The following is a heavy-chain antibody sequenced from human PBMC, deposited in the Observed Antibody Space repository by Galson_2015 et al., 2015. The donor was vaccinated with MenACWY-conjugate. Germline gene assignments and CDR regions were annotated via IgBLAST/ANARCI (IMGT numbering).Heavy chain of an antibody. J-gene: IGHJ4*02. D-gene: IGHD3-16*01. CDR1: GFTVSSDY. CDR2: IYSGGST. V-gene: IGHV3-66*02. Sequence: LRLSCAVSGFTVSSDYMSWVRQAPGKGLEWVSVIYSGGSTYYADSVKGRFTISRDSSKNTLYLQMNSLRPEDTAVFYCARGGGGRLDYWGQGALVTVSS. CDR3: ARGGGGRLDY.